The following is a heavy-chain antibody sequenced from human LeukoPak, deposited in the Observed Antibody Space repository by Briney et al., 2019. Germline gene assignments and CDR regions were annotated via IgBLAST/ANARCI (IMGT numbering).Heavy chain of an antibody. CDR1: GFTFRSYG. Sequence: PGGSLRLSCAASGFTFRSYGMHWVRQAPGKGLEWVAVISFDGSNKHYVDSVKGRFSISRDNSKNTLYLQMNSLRTEDTAVYYCAKGVSSSWSNDAFDIWGQGTMVTVSS. J-gene: IGHJ3*02. D-gene: IGHD6-13*01. CDR2: ISFDGSNK. CDR3: AKGVSSSWSNDAFDI. V-gene: IGHV3-30*18.